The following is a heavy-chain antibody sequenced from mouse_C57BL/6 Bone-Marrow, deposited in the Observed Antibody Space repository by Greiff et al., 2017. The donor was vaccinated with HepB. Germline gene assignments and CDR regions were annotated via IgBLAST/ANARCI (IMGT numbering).Heavy chain of an antibody. CDR2: IDPENGDT. J-gene: IGHJ2*01. D-gene: IGHD1-2*01. CDR1: GFNIKGDY. CDR3: TTHTTAYYFDY. Sequence: VQLQQSGAELVRPGASVKLSCTASGFNIKGDYMHWVKQRPEQGLEWIGWIDPENGDTEYASKFQGKATITADTSSNTAYLQLSSLTSEDTAVYYCTTHTTAYYFDYWGQGTTLTVSS. V-gene: IGHV14-4*01.